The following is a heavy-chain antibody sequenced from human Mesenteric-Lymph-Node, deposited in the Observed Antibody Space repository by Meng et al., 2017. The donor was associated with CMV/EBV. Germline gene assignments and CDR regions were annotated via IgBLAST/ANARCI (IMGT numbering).Heavy chain of an antibody. J-gene: IGHJ4*02. CDR2: IKSRTDGGTT. CDR3: TTLASEYCSSTSCCRH. V-gene: IGHV3-15*01. D-gene: IGHD2-2*01. CDR1: FTFSDAW. Sequence: FTFSDAWMSWVRQAPGKGLEWVGRIKSRTDGGTTDYAAPVKGRFTISRDDSKDTLYLQMNSLKTEDTAVYYCTTLASEYCSSTSCCRHWGQGSLVTVSS.